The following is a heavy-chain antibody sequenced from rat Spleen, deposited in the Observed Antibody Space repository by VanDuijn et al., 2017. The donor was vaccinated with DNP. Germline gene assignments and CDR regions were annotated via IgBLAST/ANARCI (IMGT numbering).Heavy chain of an antibody. CDR2: ISPSGGST. CDR1: GFTFSSYW. V-gene: IGHV5-58*01. J-gene: IGHJ2*01. Sequence: EVQLVETGGGLVQPGRSLKLSCVASGFTFSSYWMYWIRQAPGKGLEWVASISPSGGSTYYRDSVKGRFTISRDNAKNTLYLQMDSLRSEDTATYYCARHYYSGVDYWGQGVMVTVSS. CDR3: ARHYYSGVDY. D-gene: IGHD1-1*01.